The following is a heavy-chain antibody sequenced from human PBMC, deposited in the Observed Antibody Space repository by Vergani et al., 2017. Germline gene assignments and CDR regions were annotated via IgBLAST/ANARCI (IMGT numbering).Heavy chain of an antibody. CDR3: ARPTGIAAAGRGTYYYGMDV. V-gene: IGHV5-51*03. J-gene: IGHJ6*02. D-gene: IGHD6-13*01. Sequence: EVQLVQSGAEVKKPGESLKISCKGSGYSFTSYWIGWVRQMPGKGLEWMGIIYPGDSDTRYSPSFQGQVTISADKSISTAYLQWSSLKASDTAMYYCARPTGIAAAGRGTYYYGMDVWGQGTTVTVYS. CDR1: GYSFTSYW. CDR2: IYPGDSDT.